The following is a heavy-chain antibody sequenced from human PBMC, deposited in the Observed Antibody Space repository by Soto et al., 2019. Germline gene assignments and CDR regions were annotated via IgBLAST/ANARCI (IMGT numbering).Heavy chain of an antibody. CDR2: TSYDGSDK. D-gene: IGHD3-16*01. CDR1: GFTFRSYV. J-gene: IGHJ1*01. CDR3: ARWGTTGGLDV. V-gene: IGHV3-30*19. Sequence: QVQLVESGGGVVQPGTSLRVSCVGSGFTFRSYVIHWVRQPPGKGLEWVALTSYDGSDKYYDDYVRGRFTISRDNSRNTVDLQMESMRLEDTALYYCARWGTTGGLDVWGQGTLVSVSS.